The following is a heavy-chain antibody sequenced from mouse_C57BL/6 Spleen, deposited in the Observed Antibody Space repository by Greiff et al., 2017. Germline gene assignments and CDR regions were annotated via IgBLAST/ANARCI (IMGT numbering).Heavy chain of an antibody. CDR1: GYTFTDYY. J-gene: IGHJ1*03. V-gene: IGHV1-26*01. CDR3: ARPHMRYWYFDV. D-gene: IGHD2-3*01. CDR2: INPNNGGT. Sequence: VQLQQSGPELVKPGASVKIPCKASGYTFTDYYMNWVKQSHGKRLEWIGDINPNNGGTSYNQKFKGKATLTVDKSSSTAYMELRSLTSEDSAVYYCARPHMRYWYFDVWGTGTTVTVSS.